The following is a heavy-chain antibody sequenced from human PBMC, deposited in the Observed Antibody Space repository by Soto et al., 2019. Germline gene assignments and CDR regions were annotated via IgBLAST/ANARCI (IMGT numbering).Heavy chain of an antibody. CDR3: ARHVMDTASSLRLYLVNNWFYS. CDR2: IYYSGST. Sequence: PSETLSLTCTVSGGSISSSSYYWGWIRQPPGKGLEWIGSIYYSGSTYYNPSLKSRVTISVDTSKNQFSLKLSSVTAADTAVYYCARHVMDTASSLRLYLVNNWFYSWGQGSLVTVSS. D-gene: IGHD5-18*01. CDR1: GGSISSSSYY. J-gene: IGHJ5*01. V-gene: IGHV4-39*01.